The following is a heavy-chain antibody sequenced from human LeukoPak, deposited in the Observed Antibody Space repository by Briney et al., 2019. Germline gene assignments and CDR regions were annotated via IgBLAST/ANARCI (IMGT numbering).Heavy chain of an antibody. CDR1: GFTFSSYW. V-gene: IGHV3-7*01. Sequence: GGSMRLSCGASGFTFSSYWMTWVPQAPGKGLEWVANIKQDGSEKYYVDSVKGRFTISRDNAKKSLYLQMNSLRAEDTAVYYCASGFWSGYYMGPFDYWGQGNLVTVSS. CDR2: IKQDGSEK. D-gene: IGHD3-3*01. CDR3: ASGFWSGYYMGPFDY. J-gene: IGHJ4*02.